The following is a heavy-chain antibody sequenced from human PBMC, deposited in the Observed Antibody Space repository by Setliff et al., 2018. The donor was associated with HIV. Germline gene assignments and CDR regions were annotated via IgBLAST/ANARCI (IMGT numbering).Heavy chain of an antibody. CDR1: GYTFTTYA. CDR2: INTNTGNP. J-gene: IGHJ6*03. CDR3: ARDGGNFWSGPSLYYYYYMDV. Sequence: ASVKVSCKASGYTFTTYAMNWVRQAPGQGLEWMGWINTNTGNPTYAQGFTGRFVFSLDTSVSTAYLQISSLKAEDTAVCYCARDGGNFWSGPSLYYYYYMDVWGKGTTVTVSS. V-gene: IGHV7-4-1*02. D-gene: IGHD3-3*01.